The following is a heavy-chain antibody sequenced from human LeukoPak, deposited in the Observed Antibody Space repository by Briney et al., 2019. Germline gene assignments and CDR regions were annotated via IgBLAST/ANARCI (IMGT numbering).Heavy chain of an antibody. CDR3: ARDPLDISRWTNAFDI. J-gene: IGHJ3*02. D-gene: IGHD5-12*01. CDR1: GFTFSSYG. CDR2: ISYQGSNK. Sequence: PGGSLRLSCAASGFTFSSYGMHWVRQAPGKGLEWVAVISYQGSNKYYADSVKGRFTISRDNSKNTLYLQMNSLRAEDTAVYYCARDPLDISRWTNAFDIWGQGTTVIVS. V-gene: IGHV3-30*03.